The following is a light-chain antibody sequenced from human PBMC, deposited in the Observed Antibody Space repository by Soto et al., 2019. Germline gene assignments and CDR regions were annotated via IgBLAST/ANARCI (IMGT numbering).Light chain of an antibody. CDR2: EVS. CDR1: SSDVGGYNY. CDR3: SSYTSSSSFV. Sequence: LAQPASVSGSPGQSITISCTGTSSDVGGYNYVSWYQQHPGKAPKLMIYEVSNRPSGVSNRFSGSKSGNTASLTISGLQAEDEADYYCSSYTSSSSFVFGTGTKVTVL. J-gene: IGLJ1*01. V-gene: IGLV2-14*01.